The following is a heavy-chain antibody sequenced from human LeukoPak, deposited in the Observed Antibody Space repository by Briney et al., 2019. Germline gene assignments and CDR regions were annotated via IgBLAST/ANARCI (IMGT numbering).Heavy chain of an antibody. J-gene: IGHJ5*02. CDR3: ARGRWLVNDFRHNWFDP. CDR2: INPNSGGT. CDR1: GYTFTGYY. V-gene: IGHV1-2*02. D-gene: IGHD6-19*01. Sequence: ASVKVSCKASGYTFTGYYMHWVRQAPGQGLEWMGWINPNSGGTNYAQKFQGRVTMTRDTSISTAYMELSRLRSDDTAVYYCARGRWLVNDFRHNWFDPWGQGTLVTVSS.